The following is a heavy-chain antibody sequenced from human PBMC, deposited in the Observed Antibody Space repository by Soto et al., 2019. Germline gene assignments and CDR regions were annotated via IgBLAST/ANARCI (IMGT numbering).Heavy chain of an antibody. J-gene: IGHJ5*02. CDR3: AKTSSGWGGWFDP. CDR1: GFTFSSYA. Sequence: EVQLLESGGGLVQPGGSLRLSCAASGFTFSSYAMSWVRQAPGKGLEWVSAISGSGGSTYYADSVKGRFTISRDNSKNPLYLQMNSLGAEDTAVYYCAKTSSGWGGWFDPWGQGTLVTVSS. CDR2: ISGSGGST. D-gene: IGHD6-19*01. V-gene: IGHV3-23*01.